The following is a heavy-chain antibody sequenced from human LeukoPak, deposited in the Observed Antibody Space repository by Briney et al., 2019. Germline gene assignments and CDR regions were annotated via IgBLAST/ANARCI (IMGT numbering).Heavy chain of an antibody. Sequence: GASLRLSCVASGFSFNNYAMNWVRQAPGKGLEWVSLIIGSSGSTFYADSVKGRFTISRDKSKNTLYLQMNSLRADDTAVYYCAKGAYDYLEIAYFDYWGQGSLVTVSS. V-gene: IGHV3-23*01. D-gene: IGHD5-12*01. J-gene: IGHJ4*02. CDR3: AKGAYDYLEIAYFDY. CDR1: GFSFNNYA. CDR2: IIGSSGST.